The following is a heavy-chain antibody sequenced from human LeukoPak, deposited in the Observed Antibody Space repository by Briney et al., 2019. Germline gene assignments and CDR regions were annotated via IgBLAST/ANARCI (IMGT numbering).Heavy chain of an antibody. CDR1: GYPFDNFG. Sequence: ASVKVSCKASGYPFDNFGLSWVRQAPGQGLEWMGWISAYNGNTHYAQKFRGRLTLTTETSTSTAYLELRSLKSDDTAVYYCARDRVGGDLTGVSLYWGQGTLVTVSS. CDR2: ISAYNGNT. J-gene: IGHJ4*01. CDR3: ARDRVGGDLTGVSLY. D-gene: IGHD4-17*01. V-gene: IGHV1-18*01.